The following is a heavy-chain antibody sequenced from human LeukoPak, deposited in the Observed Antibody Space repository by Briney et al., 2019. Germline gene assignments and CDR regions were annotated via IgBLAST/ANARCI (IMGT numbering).Heavy chain of an antibody. J-gene: IGHJ4*02. CDR3: ARSSVVVAAMYYFDY. CDR1: RYTFTSYD. V-gene: IGHV1-8*01. Sequence: ASVKVSCKASRYTFTSYDINWVRHATGQGLEWMGWMNPNSGNTGYAQKFQGRVTMTRNTSISTAYMELSSLRSDDTAVYYCARSSVVVAAMYYFDYWGQGTLVTVSS. D-gene: IGHD2-15*01. CDR2: MNPNSGNT.